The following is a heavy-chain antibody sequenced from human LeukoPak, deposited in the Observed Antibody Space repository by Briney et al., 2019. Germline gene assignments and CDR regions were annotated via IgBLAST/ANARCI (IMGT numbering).Heavy chain of an antibody. CDR1: GGSFSGYY. Sequence: KSSETLSLTCAVYGGSFSGYYWSWIRQPPGKGLEWIGEINHSGSTNYNPSLKSRVTISVDTSKNQFSLKLSSVTAADTAVYYCARGRPYGGRYRWDYFDYWGQGALDTVSS. J-gene: IGHJ4*02. CDR2: INHSGST. D-gene: IGHD6-19*01. CDR3: ARGRPYGGRYRWDYFDY. V-gene: IGHV4-34*01.